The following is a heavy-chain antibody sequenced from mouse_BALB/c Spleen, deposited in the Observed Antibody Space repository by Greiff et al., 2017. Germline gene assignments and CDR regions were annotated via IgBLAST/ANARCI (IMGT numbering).Heavy chain of an antibody. J-gene: IGHJ4*01. CDR1: GFTFSSFG. Sequence: EVMLVESGGGLVQPGGSRKLSCAASGFTFSSFGMHWVRQAPEKGLEWVAYISSGSSTIYYADTVKGRFTISRDNPKNTLFLQMTSLRSEDTAMYYCARSYHYAMDYWGQGTSVTVSS. D-gene: IGHD1-1*01. CDR2: ISSGSSTI. CDR3: ARSYHYAMDY. V-gene: IGHV5-17*02.